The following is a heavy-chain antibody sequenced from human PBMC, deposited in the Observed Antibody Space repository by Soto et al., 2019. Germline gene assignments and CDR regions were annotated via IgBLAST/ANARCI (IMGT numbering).Heavy chain of an antibody. CDR1: GGSISTSSYY. D-gene: IGHD5-18*01. V-gene: IGHV4-39*01. Sequence: QLQLQESGPGLVKPSETLSLTCTVSGGSISTSSYYWDWIRQPPGKGLEWIGSFYFSGSTSYNPSLKSRVTISVDTSKNQSSLKLSDVIAAVTAVYDCARRGPITVAMVYWGQVTVVTVS. CDR2: FYFSGST. CDR3: ARRGPITVAMVY. J-gene: IGHJ4*02.